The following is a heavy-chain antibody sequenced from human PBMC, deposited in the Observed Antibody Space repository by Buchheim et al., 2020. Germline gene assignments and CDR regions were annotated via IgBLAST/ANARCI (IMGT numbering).Heavy chain of an antibody. CDR1: GGSISSSSYY. V-gene: IGHV4-39*01. J-gene: IGHJ4*02. CDR2: IYYSGST. D-gene: IGHD1-26*01. Sequence: QLQLQESGPGLVKPSETLSLTCTVSGGSISSSSYYWGWIRQPPGKGLEWIGSIYYSGSTYYNPSLKSRVTISVDTSKNQFSLKLSSVTAADTAVYYCARHRTWELLIDYFDYWGQGTL. CDR3: ARHRTWELLIDYFDY.